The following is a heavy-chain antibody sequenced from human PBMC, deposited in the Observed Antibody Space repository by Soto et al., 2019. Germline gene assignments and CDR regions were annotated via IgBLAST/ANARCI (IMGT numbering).Heavy chain of an antibody. D-gene: IGHD2-8*01. Sequence: SVKVSCKASGGTFSSYAISWVRQAPGQGLEWMGGIIPIFGTANYAQKFQGRVTITADESTSTAYMELSSLRSEDTAVYYCARVGYCTNGVCYTYYYYGMDVWGQGTTVTVSS. CDR3: ARVGYCTNGVCYTYYYYGMDV. V-gene: IGHV1-69*13. CDR1: GGTFSSYA. J-gene: IGHJ6*02. CDR2: IIPIFGTA.